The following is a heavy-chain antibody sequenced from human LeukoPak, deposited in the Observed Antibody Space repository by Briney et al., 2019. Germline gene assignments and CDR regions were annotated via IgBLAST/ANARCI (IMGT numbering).Heavy chain of an antibody. J-gene: IGHJ4*02. CDR3: AKDAQRGFDYSNSLEY. V-gene: IGHV3-33*06. CDR2: IWSDGSNK. CDR1: GFTFSHYG. Sequence: GRSLRLSCAASGFTFSHYGMHWARQAPGRGLEWVAVIWSDGSNKFYADSVKGRFTISRDNSQNTVDLHMNILRAEDTAVYYCAKDAQRGFDYSNSLEYWGQGTLVTVSS. D-gene: IGHD4-11*01.